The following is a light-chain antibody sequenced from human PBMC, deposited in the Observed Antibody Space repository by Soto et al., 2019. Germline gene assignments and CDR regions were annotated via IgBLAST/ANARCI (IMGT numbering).Light chain of an antibody. CDR2: GNS. CDR3: QSYDSSLSGWV. Sequence: QSVLTQPPSVSGAPGQRVPISSPGTTPNIGAGFDVPGTQHLPGTAPKLLIYGNSNRPSGVPDRFSGSKSGTSASLAITGLQAEDEADYYCQSYDSSLSGWVFGGGTKLTVL. V-gene: IGLV1-40*01. J-gene: IGLJ3*02. CDR1: TPNIGAGFD.